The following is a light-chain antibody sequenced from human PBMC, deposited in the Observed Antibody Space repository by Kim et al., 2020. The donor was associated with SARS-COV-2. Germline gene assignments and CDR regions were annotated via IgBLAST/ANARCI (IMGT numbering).Light chain of an antibody. J-gene: IGLJ1*01. Sequence: SSELTKDPAVSVALGQTVRITCQGDSLRSYYASWYQQKPGQAPVLVIYGKNTRPSGIPDRFSGSSSGTTASLTITGAQAEDEADYYCNSRDSTGNHPHVFGTGTKVTVL. CDR3: NSRDSTGNHPHV. CDR1: SLRSYY. CDR2: GKN. V-gene: IGLV3-19*01.